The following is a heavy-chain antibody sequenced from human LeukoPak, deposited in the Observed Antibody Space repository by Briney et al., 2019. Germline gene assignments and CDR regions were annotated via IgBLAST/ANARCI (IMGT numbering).Heavy chain of an antibody. D-gene: IGHD3-16*01. CDR2: IYYSGST. V-gene: IGHV4-39*01. J-gene: IGHJ4*02. CDR1: GGSISSSTYY. Sequence: SETLSLTCTVSGGSISSSTYYWGWIRQPPGKGLEWIGSIYYSGSTYYNLSLKSRVTIFVDTSKNQFSLKLSSVTAADTAVFYCARQRGSAGFIDYWGQGTLITVSS. CDR3: ARQRGSAGFIDY.